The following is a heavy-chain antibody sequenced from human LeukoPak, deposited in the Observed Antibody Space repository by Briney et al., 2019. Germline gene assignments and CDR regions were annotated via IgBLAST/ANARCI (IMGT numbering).Heavy chain of an antibody. CDR1: GFTFSSYE. Sequence: GGSLRLSCAASGFTFSSYEMNWVRQAPGKGLEWVSYISSSGSTIYYADSVKGRFTISRDDAKNSLYLQMNSLRAEDTAVYYCARDLRDGYNYDWGQGTLVTVSS. V-gene: IGHV3-48*03. J-gene: IGHJ4*02. CDR3: ARDLRDGYNYD. D-gene: IGHD5-24*01. CDR2: ISSSGSTI.